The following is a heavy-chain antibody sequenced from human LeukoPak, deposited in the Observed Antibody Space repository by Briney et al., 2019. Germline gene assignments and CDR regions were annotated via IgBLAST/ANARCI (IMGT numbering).Heavy chain of an antibody. CDR1: GFTLSDYY. CDR3: ARGERLGPDY. Sequence: GGSLRLSCAASGFTLSDYYMSWIRQAPGEGLEWLSYISSSSSYTNYADSVKGRFTMSRDNAKNSLYLQMNSLRAEDTAVYYCARGERLGPDYWGQGTLVTVSS. J-gene: IGHJ4*02. CDR2: ISSSSSYT. D-gene: IGHD6-19*01. V-gene: IGHV3-11*06.